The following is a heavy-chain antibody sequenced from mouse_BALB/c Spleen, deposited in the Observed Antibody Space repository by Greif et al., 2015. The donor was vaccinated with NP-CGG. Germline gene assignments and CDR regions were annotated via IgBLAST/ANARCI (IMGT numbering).Heavy chain of an antibody. CDR2: ISDGGSYT. J-gene: IGHJ4*01. V-gene: IGHV5-4*02. CDR3: ARDYYGSSYAMDY. D-gene: IGHD1-1*01. Sequence: DVKLQESGGGLVKPGGSLKLSCAASGFTFSDYYMYWVRQTPEKRLEWVATISDGGSYTYYPDSVKGRFTISRDNAKNNLYLQMSSLKSEDTAMYYCARDYYGSSYAMDYWGQGTSVTVSS. CDR1: GFTFSDYY.